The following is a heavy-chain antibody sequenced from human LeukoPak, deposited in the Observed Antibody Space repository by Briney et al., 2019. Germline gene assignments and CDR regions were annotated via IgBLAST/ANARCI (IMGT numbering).Heavy chain of an antibody. Sequence: PGGSLRLSCAASGFTFSSYGMHWVRQAPGKGLEWVAVISYDGSNKYYADSVRGRFTISRDNSKNTLYLQMNSLRAEDTAVYFCAREVLRYFDYWGLGTLVTVSS. J-gene: IGHJ4*02. D-gene: IGHD3-9*01. CDR1: GFTFSSYG. CDR2: ISYDGSNK. CDR3: AREVLRYFDY. V-gene: IGHV3-30*03.